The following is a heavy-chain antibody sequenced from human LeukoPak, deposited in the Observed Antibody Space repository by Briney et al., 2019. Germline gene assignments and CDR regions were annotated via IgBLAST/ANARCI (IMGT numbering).Heavy chain of an antibody. Sequence: SETLSLTCTVSGGSISSYYWSWIRQPPGKGLERMGNIFSSGSTNYNPSLKSRVTISVDTSKKQFSLKLTSVTAADTAVYYCARGEYGVNSGFWGLFDHWGQGTLVTVSS. CDR3: ARGEYGVNSGFWGLFDH. CDR2: IFSSGST. V-gene: IGHV4-59*01. CDR1: GGSISSYY. D-gene: IGHD4-23*01. J-gene: IGHJ4*02.